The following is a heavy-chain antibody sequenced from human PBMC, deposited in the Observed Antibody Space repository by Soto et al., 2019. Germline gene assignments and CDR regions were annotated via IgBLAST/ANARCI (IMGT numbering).Heavy chain of an antibody. CDR2: ISGRGGST. CDR1: GFTFSSYA. D-gene: IGHD2-2*01. J-gene: IGHJ5*02. V-gene: IGHV3-23*01. CDR3: AKVYLGYCISTSCHNWFDP. Sequence: GGSLRLSCAASGFTFSSYAMSWVRQAPGKGLEWVSGISGRGGSTWYADSVKGRFTISRDNSKNTLYLQMNSLRAEDTAVYYCAKVYLGYCISTSCHNWFDPWGQGTMVTVSS.